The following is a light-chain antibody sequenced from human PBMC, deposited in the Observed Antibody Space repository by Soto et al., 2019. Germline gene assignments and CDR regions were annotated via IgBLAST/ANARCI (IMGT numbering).Light chain of an antibody. CDR2: GAS. CDR1: QSISSW. Sequence: DIQMTQSPSTLSASVGDRVTITCRASQSISSWLAWYQQKPGKAPKLLIYGASTLQGGVPSRFSGSGSGTDFTLTVSSLQPDDFATYYCQQYNTYSAFGQGTKVDIK. J-gene: IGKJ1*01. CDR3: QQYNTYSA. V-gene: IGKV1-5*01.